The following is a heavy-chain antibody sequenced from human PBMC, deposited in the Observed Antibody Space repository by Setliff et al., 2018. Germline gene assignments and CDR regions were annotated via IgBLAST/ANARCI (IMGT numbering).Heavy chain of an antibody. D-gene: IGHD2-2*01. CDR1: GGSFSSYG. Sequence: ASVKVSCKASGGSFSSYGITWVRQAPGQGLEWMGIINPSGGLTRYAQKFQGRVTMTIDTPTSTAYMELRSLRSDDTAVYYCARGPPDFVVVPAAAKFDYWGQGTLVTVSS. CDR3: ARGPPDFVVVPAAAKFDY. V-gene: IGHV1-46*01. CDR2: INPSGGLT. J-gene: IGHJ4*02.